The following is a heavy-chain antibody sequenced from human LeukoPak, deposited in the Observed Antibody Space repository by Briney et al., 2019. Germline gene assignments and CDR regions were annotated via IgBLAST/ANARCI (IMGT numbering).Heavy chain of an antibody. CDR3: ARNRHFRHGTVGY. CDR1: GYTLTGYY. CDR2: INPNSGGT. J-gene: IGHJ4*02. Sequence: ASVKVSCKASGYTLTGYYMHWVRQAPGQGLEWMGWINPNSGGTNYAQKFQGRVAMTRDTSISTAYMELSRLRSDDTAVYYCARNRHFRHGTVGYWGQGTLVTVSS. V-gene: IGHV1-2*02. D-gene: IGHD3-3*02.